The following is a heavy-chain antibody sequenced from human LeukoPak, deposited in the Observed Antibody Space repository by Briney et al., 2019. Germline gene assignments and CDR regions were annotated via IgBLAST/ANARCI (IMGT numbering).Heavy chain of an antibody. J-gene: IGHJ4*02. CDR3: ARDIVVVPAALGY. V-gene: IGHV3-23*01. CDR2: ISGSGGST. CDR1: GFTFSSYA. D-gene: IGHD2-2*01. Sequence: GGSLRPSCAASGFTFSSYAMSWVRQAPGKGLEWVSAISGSGGSTYYADSVKGRFTISRDNSKNTLYLQMNSLRAEDTAVYYCARDIVVVPAALGYWGQGTLVTVSS.